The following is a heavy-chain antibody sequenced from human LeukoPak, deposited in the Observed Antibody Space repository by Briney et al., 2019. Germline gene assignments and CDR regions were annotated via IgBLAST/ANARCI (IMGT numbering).Heavy chain of an antibody. CDR2: ISSSSSYI. D-gene: IGHD6-13*01. J-gene: IGHJ4*02. Sequence: GGSLRLSCAASGFTFSSYSMNWVRQAPGKGLEWVSSISSSSSYIYYADSVKGRFTISRDNAKNSLYLQMNSLRAEDTAVYYCARGIAAAGYFDYWGQGTLVTVSS. CDR3: ARGIAAAGYFDY. V-gene: IGHV3-21*01. CDR1: GFTFSSYS.